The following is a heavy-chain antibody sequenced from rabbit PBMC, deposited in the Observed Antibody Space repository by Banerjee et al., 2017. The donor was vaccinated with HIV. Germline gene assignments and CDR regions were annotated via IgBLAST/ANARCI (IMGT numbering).Heavy chain of an antibody. Sequence: QSLEESGGDLVKPGASLTLTCTASGFSLSNSYYMCWVRQAPGKGLEWIACIYVDSSGSTWYASWAKGRFTISKTSSTTVTLQMTSLTAADTATYFCARRDYGSSTYYDLWGPGTLVTVS. CDR3: ARRDYGSSTYYDL. CDR2: IYVDSSGST. J-gene: IGHJ4*01. CDR1: GFSLSNSYY. D-gene: IGHD8-1*01. V-gene: IGHV1S40*01.